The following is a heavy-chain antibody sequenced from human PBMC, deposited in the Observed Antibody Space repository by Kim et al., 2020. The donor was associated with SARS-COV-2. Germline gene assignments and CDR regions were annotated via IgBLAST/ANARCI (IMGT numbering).Heavy chain of an antibody. Sequence: SETLSLTCTVSGGSISSSSYYWGWIRQPPGKGLEWIGSIYYSGCTYYNPSLKSRVTISVDTSKNQFSLMLSSVTAADTAVVYCSRQVDYWAQGTLVTVSS. CDR2: IYYSGCT. V-gene: IGHV4-39*01. CDR3: SRQVDY. J-gene: IGHJ4*02. CDR1: GGSISSSSYY.